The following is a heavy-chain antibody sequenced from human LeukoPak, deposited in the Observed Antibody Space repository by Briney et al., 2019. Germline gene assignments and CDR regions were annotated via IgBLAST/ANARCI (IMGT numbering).Heavy chain of an antibody. V-gene: IGHV3-30*03. CDR1: GFPFSSYG. J-gene: IGHJ4*02. CDR2: IFFDGTTK. CDR3: ARDPRGPTGYDSSGRDTFDY. D-gene: IGHD3-22*01. Sequence: GRSLRLSCAASGFPFSSYGMHWVRQSPGKGLEWVGVIFFDGTTKYYADSVKGRFTISRDNSRNTLYLQMNSLRPEDTAVYYCARDPRGPTGYDSSGRDTFDYWGQGTLVTVSS.